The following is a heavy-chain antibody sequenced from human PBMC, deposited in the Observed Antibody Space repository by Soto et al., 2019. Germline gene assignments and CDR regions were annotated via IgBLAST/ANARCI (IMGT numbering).Heavy chain of an antibody. CDR1: GGSFSGYY. V-gene: IGHV4-34*01. J-gene: IGHJ1*01. CDR3: ASQENFAGYFQH. Sequence: PSETMYITCAVYGGSFSGYYWSWIRQPPGKGLEWIGEINHSGSTNYNPSLKSRVTISVDTSKNQFSLKLSSVTAADTAVYYCASQENFAGYFQHWGQGTPVTVSS. CDR2: INHSGST.